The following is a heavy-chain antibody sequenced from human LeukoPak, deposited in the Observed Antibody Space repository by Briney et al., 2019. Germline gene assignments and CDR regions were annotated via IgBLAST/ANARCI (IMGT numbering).Heavy chain of an antibody. Sequence: GGSLRLFCAASGFTFSSYAMHWVRQAPGKGLEWVAVISYDGSNKYYADSVKGRFTISRDNSKNTLYLQMNSLRAEDTAVYYCARASYYDILTGHFDYWGQGTLVTVSS. V-gene: IGHV3-30*04. CDR1: GFTFSSYA. J-gene: IGHJ4*02. CDR2: ISYDGSNK. CDR3: ARASYYDILTGHFDY. D-gene: IGHD3-9*01.